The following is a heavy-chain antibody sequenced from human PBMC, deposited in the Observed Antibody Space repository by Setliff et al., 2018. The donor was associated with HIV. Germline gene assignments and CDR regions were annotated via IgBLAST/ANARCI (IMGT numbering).Heavy chain of an antibody. V-gene: IGHV3-48*01. Sequence: GGSLRLSCAASGFTFSSYSMNWVRQSPGKGLEWVSYISSSTSTIYYADSVKGRFTISRDNAKNSLYLQMNSLRAEDTAVYYCARFIGYCGSASCYGMDVWGKGTTVTVSS. CDR3: ARFIGYCGSASCYGMDV. D-gene: IGHD2-2*01. CDR2: ISSSTSTI. CDR1: GFTFSSYS. J-gene: IGHJ6*04.